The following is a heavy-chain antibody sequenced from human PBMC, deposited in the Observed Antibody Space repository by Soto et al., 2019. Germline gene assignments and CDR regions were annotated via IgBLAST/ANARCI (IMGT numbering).Heavy chain of an antibody. D-gene: IGHD3-10*02. CDR1: GGSISSDS. J-gene: IGHJ1*01. V-gene: IGHV4-59*08. CDR2: IYYSGTT. CDR3: ARRHGGHDV. Sequence: SETLSLTCTVSGGSISSDSWGWIRQPPGKGLEWIGYIYYSGTTNYNPSLKSRVTMSIDTSKNQFSLKLTSVTAADTAIYYCARRHGGHDVWGQGTLVTVAS.